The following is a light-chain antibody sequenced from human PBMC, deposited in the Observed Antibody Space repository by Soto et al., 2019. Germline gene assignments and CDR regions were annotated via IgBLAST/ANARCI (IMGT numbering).Light chain of an antibody. J-gene: IGKJ2*01. CDR1: QSVSSSY. Sequence: EIVLTQSPGTLSLSPGERATLSCRASQSVSSSYLAWYQQKPGQAPRLLIYDESSRATGIPDRFSGSGSGTHFTLNISRLEPEDFAVYYCQQYGSSPYTFGQGTKLEIK. V-gene: IGKV3-20*01. CDR3: QQYGSSPYT. CDR2: DES.